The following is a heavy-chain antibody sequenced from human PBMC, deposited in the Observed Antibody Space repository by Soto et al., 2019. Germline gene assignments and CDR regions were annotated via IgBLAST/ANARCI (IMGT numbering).Heavy chain of an antibody. CDR3: ARDLRAFCTSGNCYGDFDY. J-gene: IGHJ4*02. CDR1: GFAFSSYG. CDR2: ISSFNGT. Sequence: QGQLVQSGAEVKKSGAAVRVSCRASGFAFSSYGINWVRQAPGQGLEWMGWISSFNGTRYAQKFQGRVTMTTDTPTTTAYLELRGPKSDDTAVYYCARDLRAFCTSGNCYGDFDYWGQGTLITVSS. V-gene: IGHV1-18*01. D-gene: IGHD2-2*01.